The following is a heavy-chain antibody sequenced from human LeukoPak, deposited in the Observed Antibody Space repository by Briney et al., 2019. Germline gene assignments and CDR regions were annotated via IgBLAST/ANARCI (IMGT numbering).Heavy chain of an antibody. CDR1: GFTFSTYA. V-gene: IGHV3-23*01. CDR2: ISGSGSST. CDR3: AKSRSSSLDLFDY. Sequence: GGSLRLSCAASGFTFSTYAMSWVRQAPGKGLEWVSAISGSGSSTYYADSVKGRFTISRDNSKNTLYLQMNSLRAEDTAVYYCAKSRSSSLDLFDYWGQGTLVTVSS. D-gene: IGHD2-15*01. J-gene: IGHJ4*02.